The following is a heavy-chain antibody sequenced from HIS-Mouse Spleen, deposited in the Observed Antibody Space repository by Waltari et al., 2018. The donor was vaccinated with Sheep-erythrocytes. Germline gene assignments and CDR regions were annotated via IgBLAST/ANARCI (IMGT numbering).Heavy chain of an antibody. Sequence: EVQLVESGGGLVKPGVSLRLSCAASGFTFSSYSMNWFRQAPGKGLEWVSSISSSSSYIYYADSVKGRFTISRDNAKNSLYLQMNSLRAEDTAVYYCARDTGTDAFDIWGQGTMVTVSS. V-gene: IGHV3-21*01. CDR2: ISSSSSYI. D-gene: IGHD1-1*01. CDR1: GFTFSSYS. J-gene: IGHJ3*02. CDR3: ARDTGTDAFDI.